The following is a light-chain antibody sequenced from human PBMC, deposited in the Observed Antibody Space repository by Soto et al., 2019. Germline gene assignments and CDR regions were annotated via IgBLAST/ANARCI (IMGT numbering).Light chain of an antibody. Sequence: DIQMTQSPSTLPASVGDRVTITCRANQSISTWLAWYQQKPGKAPNLLIYAASTLDAGVPSRFSGSGSGTDFTLTISSLQPEDFATYYCQQSYSRPITFGQGTRLEIK. CDR1: QSISTW. CDR3: QQSYSRPIT. CDR2: AAS. V-gene: IGKV1-5*01. J-gene: IGKJ5*01.